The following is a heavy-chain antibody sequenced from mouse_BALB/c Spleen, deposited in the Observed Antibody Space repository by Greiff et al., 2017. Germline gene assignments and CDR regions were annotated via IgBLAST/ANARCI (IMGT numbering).Heavy chain of an antibody. Sequence: QVQLQQPGAELVRPGASVKLSCKASGYTFTSYWINWVKQRPGQGLEWIGNIYPSDSYTNYNQKFKDKATLTVDKSSSTAYMQLSSPTSEDSAVYYCTLFDYDGGYWGQGTLVTVSA. CDR3: TLFDYDGGY. V-gene: IGHV1-69*02. D-gene: IGHD2-4*01. CDR1: GYTFTSYW. CDR2: IYPSDSYT. J-gene: IGHJ3*01.